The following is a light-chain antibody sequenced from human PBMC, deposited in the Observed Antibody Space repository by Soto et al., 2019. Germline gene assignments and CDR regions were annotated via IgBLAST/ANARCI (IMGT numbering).Light chain of an antibody. CDR2: GAS. J-gene: IGKJ3*01. CDR1: QSISSTY. V-gene: IGKV3-20*01. Sequence: EIVLTHSPDTLSLSPGERATLSCRASQSISSTYLAWFQQKPGQTPRLLISGASSRATGIPQRFSGSGSGTDFTLTISRLEPEDFAVYWCQLYGSSPLFTFGPGTKVDIK. CDR3: QLYGSSPLFT.